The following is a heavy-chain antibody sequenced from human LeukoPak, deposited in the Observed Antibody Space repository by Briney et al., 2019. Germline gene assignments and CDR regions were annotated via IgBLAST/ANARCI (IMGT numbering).Heavy chain of an antibody. CDR1: GDSISTYY. J-gene: IGHJ5*02. V-gene: IGHV4-4*08. D-gene: IGHD6-19*01. CDR3: ARSPHNSAWYEKWFDP. CDR2: ISASGGT. Sequence: KTSETLSLTCTVSGDSISTYYWSWIRQSPGKGLEWIADISASGGTNYNPSLESRVTVSIDSSKNQFSLKLSSVTAADTAVFYCARSPHNSAWYEKWFDPWGQGTLVTVSS.